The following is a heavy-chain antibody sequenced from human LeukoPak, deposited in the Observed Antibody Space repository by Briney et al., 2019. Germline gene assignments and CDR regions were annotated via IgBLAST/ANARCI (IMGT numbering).Heavy chain of an antibody. CDR1: GGSFSGYY. J-gene: IGHJ4*02. CDR2: INHSGST. CDR3: ARPYDSSGYLTGY. Sequence: SETLSLTCAVYGGSFSGYYWSWIRQPPGKGLEWIGEINHSGSTNYNPSLKSRVTISVDTSKNQLPLKLSSVTAADTAVYYCARPYDSSGYLTGYWGQGTLVTVSS. D-gene: IGHD3-22*01. V-gene: IGHV4-34*01.